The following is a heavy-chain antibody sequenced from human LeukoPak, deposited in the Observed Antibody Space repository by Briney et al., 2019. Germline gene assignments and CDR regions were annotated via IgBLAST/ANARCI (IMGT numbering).Heavy chain of an antibody. J-gene: IGHJ4*02. CDR1: GGSFSGYY. Sequence: PSETLSPTCAVYGGSFSGYYWSWIRQPPGKGLEWIGEINHSGSTNYNPSLKSRVTISVDTSKNQFSLKLSSVTAADTAVYYCARVVEVAARPHFDYWGQGTLVTVSS. CDR3: ARVVEVAARPHFDY. D-gene: IGHD6-6*01. CDR2: INHSGST. V-gene: IGHV4-34*01.